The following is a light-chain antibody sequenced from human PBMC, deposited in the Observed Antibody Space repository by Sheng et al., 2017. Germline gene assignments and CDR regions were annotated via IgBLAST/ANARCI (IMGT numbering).Light chain of an antibody. CDR3: QHYGSSPHMYT. CDR2: GAS. J-gene: IGKJ2*01. V-gene: IGKV1-9*01. Sequence: DIQLTQSPSFLSASVGDGVSITCRASQDIFSYLAWYQQKPGKAPKLLIYGASSLQSGVPSRFSGSGSGTDFTLTIDRLEPEDFAVYYCQHYGSSPHMYTFGQGTKLE. CDR1: QDIFSY.